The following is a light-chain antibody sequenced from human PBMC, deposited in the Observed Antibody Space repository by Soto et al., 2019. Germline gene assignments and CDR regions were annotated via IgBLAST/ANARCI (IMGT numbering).Light chain of an antibody. V-gene: IGLV2-14*03. Sequence: QSVLAQPASVSGSPGQSITISCTGTSNDVGHFNYVSWFQQHPGKAPKLLIFDVSNWPSGVSDRFSGSKSGNTASLTIPGLQPEDGADYYCTSFTTSNTFVFGSGTKVTFL. CDR2: DVS. CDR3: TSFTTSNTFV. J-gene: IGLJ1*01. CDR1: SNDVGHFNY.